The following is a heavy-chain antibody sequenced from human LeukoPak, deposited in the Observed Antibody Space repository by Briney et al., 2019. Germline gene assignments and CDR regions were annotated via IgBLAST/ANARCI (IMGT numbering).Heavy chain of an antibody. J-gene: IGHJ4*02. V-gene: IGHV3-7*01. CDR1: GFTFSSYW. Sequence: PGGSLRLSCAASGFTFSSYWMSWVRQAPGKGLEWVANIKQDGSEKHYVDSVRGRFTISRDNAKNSLYLQMNSLRAEDTAVYYCAREVVRYSYGYDYWGQGTLVTVSS. CDR3: AREVVRYSYGYDY. CDR2: IKQDGSEK. D-gene: IGHD5-18*01.